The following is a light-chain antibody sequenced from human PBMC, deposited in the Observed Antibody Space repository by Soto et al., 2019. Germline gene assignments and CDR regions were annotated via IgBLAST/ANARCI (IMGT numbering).Light chain of an antibody. CDR1: QSISSW. CDR2: KAS. J-gene: IGKJ1*01. Sequence: DIPITRYPYTLSASVGDRVTITCRASQSISSWLAWYQQKPGKAPKLLIYKASSLESGVPSRFSGSGSGTEFTLTISSLQPDDFATYYCQQYNSYWTFGQGTKVDIK. V-gene: IGKV1-5*03. CDR3: QQYNSYWT.